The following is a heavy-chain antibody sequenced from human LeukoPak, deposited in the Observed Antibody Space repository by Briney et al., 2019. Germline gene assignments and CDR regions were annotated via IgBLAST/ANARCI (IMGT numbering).Heavy chain of an antibody. CDR2: INPNSGGT. J-gene: IGHJ3*02. Sequence: ASVKVSCKASGYTFTGYYMHWVRQAPGQGLEWMGRINPNSGGTNYAQKFQGRVTMTRDTSISTAYMELSRLRSDDTAVYYCARVMSWCSSTSCYSDAFDMWGQGTMVTVSS. CDR1: GYTFTGYY. CDR3: ARVMSWCSSTSCYSDAFDM. D-gene: IGHD2-2*01. V-gene: IGHV1-2*06.